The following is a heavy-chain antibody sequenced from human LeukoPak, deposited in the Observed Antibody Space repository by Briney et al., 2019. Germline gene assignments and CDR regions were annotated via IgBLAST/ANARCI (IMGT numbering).Heavy chain of an antibody. D-gene: IGHD3-3*01. V-gene: IGHV3-23*01. CDR1: GFTFSSYE. J-gene: IGHJ5*02. Sequence: GGSLRLSCAASGFTFSSYEMNWVRQAPGKGLEWVSAISGSGGSTYYADSVKGRFTISRDNSKNTLYLQMNSLRAEDTAVYYCAKDYDFWSGYALDPWGQGTLVTVSS. CDR2: ISGSGGST. CDR3: AKDYDFWSGYALDP.